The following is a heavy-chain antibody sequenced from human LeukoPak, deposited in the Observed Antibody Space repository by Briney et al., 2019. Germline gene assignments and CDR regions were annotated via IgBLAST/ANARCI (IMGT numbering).Heavy chain of an antibody. Sequence: GSLRLSCTASGFTLSSYAMSWVRQAPGEGLEWVSAISGSGGSTYYADSVKGRFTISGDNSKNTLYLQMNSLRAEDTAVYYCAKYSSGYYYDPFDYWGQGTLVTVSS. CDR3: AKYSSGYYYDPFDY. V-gene: IGHV3-23*01. J-gene: IGHJ4*02. CDR2: ISGSGGST. CDR1: GFTLSSYA. D-gene: IGHD3-22*01.